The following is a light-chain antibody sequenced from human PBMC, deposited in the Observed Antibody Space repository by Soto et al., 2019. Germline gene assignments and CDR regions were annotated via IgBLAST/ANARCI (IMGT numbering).Light chain of an antibody. CDR1: QSIGDW. V-gene: IGKV1-5*03. CDR3: QQYNTYGYA. J-gene: IGKJ2*01. Sequence: DIQMTQSPSTLSASVGDRVTITCRASQSIGDWLAWYQQKPGKAPKLLIYKASSLLRGVPSRFSGSGSGTEFALTISSLQPDDFSTYYCQQYNTYGYAFGQGTELEIK. CDR2: KAS.